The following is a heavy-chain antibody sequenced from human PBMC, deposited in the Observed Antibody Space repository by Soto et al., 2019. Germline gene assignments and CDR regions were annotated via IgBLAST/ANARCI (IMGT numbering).Heavy chain of an antibody. V-gene: IGHV1-69*13. CDR3: ASNRILRFLEWPNTGMDY. Sequence: SVKVSCKASGGTFSSYAISWVRQAPGQGLEWMGGIIPIFGTANYAQKFQGRVTITADESTSTAYMELSSLRSEDTAVYYCASNRILRFLEWPNTGMDYWGQGTLVTVSS. D-gene: IGHD3-3*01. J-gene: IGHJ4*02. CDR2: IIPIFGTA. CDR1: GGTFSSYA.